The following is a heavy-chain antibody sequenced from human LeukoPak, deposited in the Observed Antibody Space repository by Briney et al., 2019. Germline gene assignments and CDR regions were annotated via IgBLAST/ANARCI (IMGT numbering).Heavy chain of an antibody. CDR1: GFTFSSYA. Sequence: PGESLRLSCAASGFTFSSYAMSWVRQAPGKGLEWVSTIRNSGGTTYYAYPVKGRFTISRDNSMNTLYLQMNSLRAEDTAIYYCAKGMTTITTRSDCWGQGTLVTVSS. D-gene: IGHD4-11*01. CDR2: IRNSGGTT. J-gene: IGHJ4*02. V-gene: IGHV3-23*01. CDR3: AKGMTTITTRSDC.